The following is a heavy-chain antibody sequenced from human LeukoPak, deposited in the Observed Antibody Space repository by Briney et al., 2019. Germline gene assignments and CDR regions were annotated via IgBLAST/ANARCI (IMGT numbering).Heavy chain of an antibody. CDR2: IYHSGST. D-gene: IGHD3-3*01. V-gene: IGHV4-38-2*02. CDR3: ARDLRGAAYEHAFDI. Sequence: SETLSLTCTVSGGSISSGYYWGWIRQPPGKGLEWIGSIYHSGSTYHNPSLKSRVTISVDTSKNQFSLKLSSVTAADTAVYYCARDLRGAAYEHAFDIWGQGTMVTVSS. CDR1: GGSISSGYY. J-gene: IGHJ3*02.